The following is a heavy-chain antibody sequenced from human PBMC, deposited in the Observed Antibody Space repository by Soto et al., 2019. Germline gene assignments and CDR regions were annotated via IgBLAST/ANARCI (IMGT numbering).Heavy chain of an antibody. CDR1: GASVSSFT. CDR3: ARDVTTSGYYYGTFDY. D-gene: IGHD3-22*01. CDR2: IYTRGST. J-gene: IGHJ4*02. Sequence: SETLSLTCTVSGASVSSFTWSWIRQPAGKRLEWLGRIYTRGSTSYNPSLKSRVTMSVDTSKNQLSLKLSSVTTADTAVYYCARDVTTSGYYYGTFDYWGQGTLVTVSS. V-gene: IGHV4-4*07.